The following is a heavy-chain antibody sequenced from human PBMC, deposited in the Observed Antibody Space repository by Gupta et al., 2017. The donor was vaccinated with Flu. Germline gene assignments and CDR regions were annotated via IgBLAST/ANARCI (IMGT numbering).Heavy chain of an antibody. CDR3: AKDIDYPGNWYFDF. V-gene: IGHV3-23*01. CDR1: GFTFPSYA. Sequence: EVQLLESGGGLVQPGGSLRLSCAASGFTFPSYAMTWVRQAPGMGLEWVSSISGSGVTEYADSVKGRFTISRDNSKKTIYLQMSSLRVEDTAFYYCAKDIDYPGNWYFDFWGRGTLVTVSS. J-gene: IGHJ2*01. CDR2: ISGSGVT. D-gene: IGHD4-23*01.